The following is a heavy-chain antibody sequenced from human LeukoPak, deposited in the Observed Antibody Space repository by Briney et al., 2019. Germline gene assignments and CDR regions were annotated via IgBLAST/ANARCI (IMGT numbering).Heavy chain of an antibody. J-gene: IGHJ4*02. CDR1: GYNFITYA. D-gene: IGHD5-18*01. CDR2: IIPIFGTA. V-gene: IGHV1-69*13. CDR3: ATDVDTAMVT. Sequence: SVKVSCTASGYNFITYAMHWVRQAPGQGLEWMGGIIPIFGTANYAQKFQGRVTITADESTSTAYMELSSLRSEDTAVYYCATDVDTAMVTWGQGTLVTVSS.